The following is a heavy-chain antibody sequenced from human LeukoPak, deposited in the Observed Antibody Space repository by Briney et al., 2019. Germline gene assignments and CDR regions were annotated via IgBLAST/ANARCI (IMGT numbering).Heavy chain of an antibody. CDR1: GFTLSSYA. CDR2: ISYDGSNK. Sequence: GGSLRLSCAASGFTLSSYAMHWVRQAPGKGLEWVAVISYDGSNKYYADSVKGRFTISRDNSKNTLYLQMNSLRAEDTAVYYCARVRGEWELLGYLDCWGQGTLVTVSS. J-gene: IGHJ4*02. D-gene: IGHD1-26*01. V-gene: IGHV3-30*04. CDR3: ARVRGEWELLGYLDC.